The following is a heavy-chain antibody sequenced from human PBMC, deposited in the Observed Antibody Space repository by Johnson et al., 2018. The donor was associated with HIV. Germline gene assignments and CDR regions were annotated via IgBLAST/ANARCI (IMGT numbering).Heavy chain of an antibody. CDR3: ARAGARAFDI. Sequence: VQLVESGGGLIQPGGSLRLSCGASAFTFSSNDMKWVRQAPGKGLEWVSRINSDGSSTTYAASVKGRFTISRDSSKNTLYLQMNTLRADDTAVYYCARAGARAFDIWGQGTMVTVSS. CDR1: AFTFSSND. CDR2: INSDGSST. V-gene: IGHV3-66*03. J-gene: IGHJ3*02. D-gene: IGHD1-26*01.